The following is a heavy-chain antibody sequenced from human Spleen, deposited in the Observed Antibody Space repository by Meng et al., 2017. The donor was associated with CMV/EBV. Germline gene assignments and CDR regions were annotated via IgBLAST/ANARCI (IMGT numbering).Heavy chain of an antibody. D-gene: IGHD2-2*02. CDR3: ARAGLGYCSVTSCYNDY. J-gene: IGHJ4*02. Sequence: SETLSLTCTVSDDSISGYYWTWIRQPPGRGLEWIGYIFNSGSTNYNPSLKSRVTISVDTSKNQFSLKLTSVTAADTAMYYCARAGLGYCSVTSCYNDYWGQGTLVTVSS. CDR1: DDSISGYY. CDR2: IFNSGST. V-gene: IGHV4-59*12.